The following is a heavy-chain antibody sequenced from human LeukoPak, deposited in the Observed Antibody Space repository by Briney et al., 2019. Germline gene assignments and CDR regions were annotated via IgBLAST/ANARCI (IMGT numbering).Heavy chain of an antibody. D-gene: IGHD3-22*01. CDR3: TKYYYDSSGYYSDDFDI. CDR1: GFTFSNAC. V-gene: IGHV3-15*01. Sequence: AGSLTLSCAASGFTFSNACMSWVRQAPGKGLEWVGRIKSKTDGGTTDHAAQVKGRITISRDESKNTLYLQMNSLKTEDTAVYYCTKYYYDSSGYYSDDFDIWGQATNVTVSS. J-gene: IGHJ3*02. CDR2: IKSKTDGGTT.